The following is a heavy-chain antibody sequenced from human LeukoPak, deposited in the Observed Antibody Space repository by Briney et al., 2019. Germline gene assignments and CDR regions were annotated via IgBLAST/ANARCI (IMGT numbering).Heavy chain of an antibody. Sequence: PGRSLRLSWAASGFTFSSYAMHWVRQAPGKGLEWVAVISYDGSNKYYADSVKGRFTISRDNSKNTLYLQMNSLRAEDTAVYYCARALGYYFDYWGQGTLVTVSS. CDR2: ISYDGSNK. CDR3: ARALGYYFDY. D-gene: IGHD3-16*01. V-gene: IGHV3-30-3*01. CDR1: GFTFSSYA. J-gene: IGHJ4*02.